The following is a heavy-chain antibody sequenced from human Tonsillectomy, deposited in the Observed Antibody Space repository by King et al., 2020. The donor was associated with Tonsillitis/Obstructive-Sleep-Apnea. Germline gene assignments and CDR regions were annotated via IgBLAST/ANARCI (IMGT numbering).Heavy chain of an antibody. CDR3: ARGRGAAAGPDAFDI. D-gene: IGHD6-13*01. CDR1: GFTFSSYG. CDR2: IWYDGSKK. Sequence: VQLVESGGGVVQPGRSLRLSCAASGFTFSSYGMHWVRQAPGKGLEWVAVIWYDGSKKYYADSVKGRFTISRDNSKNTLYLQMNSLRAEDTAVYYWARGRGAAAGPDAFDIWGQGTMVTVSS. J-gene: IGHJ3*02. V-gene: IGHV3-33*01.